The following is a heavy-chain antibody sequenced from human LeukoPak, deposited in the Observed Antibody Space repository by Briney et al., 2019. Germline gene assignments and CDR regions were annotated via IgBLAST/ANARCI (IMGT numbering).Heavy chain of an antibody. CDR3: TTGGNYYYDSSGYYAPVDY. V-gene: IGHV3-23*01. J-gene: IGHJ4*02. CDR2: ISGSGGST. D-gene: IGHD3-22*01. Sequence: GGSLRLSCAASGFTFSSYAMSWVRQAPGKGLEWVSAISGSGGSTYYADSVKGRFTISRDNSKNTLYLQMNSLKTEDTAVYYCTTGGNYYYDSSGYYAPVDYWGQGTLVTVSS. CDR1: GFTFSSYA.